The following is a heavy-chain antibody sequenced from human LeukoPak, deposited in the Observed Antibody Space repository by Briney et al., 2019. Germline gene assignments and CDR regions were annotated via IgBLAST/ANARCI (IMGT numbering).Heavy chain of an antibody. V-gene: IGHV4-61*02. Sequence: TLSLTCTVSGGSISSGSYYWSWIRQPAGKGLEWIGRIYTSGSTNYNPSLKSRVTISVDTSKNQFSLKLRSVTAADTAVYYCARGWQQVLSVGNWFDPWGQGTLVTVSS. CDR2: IYTSGST. J-gene: IGHJ5*02. CDR3: ARGWQQVLSVGNWFDP. D-gene: IGHD6-13*01. CDR1: GGSISSGSYY.